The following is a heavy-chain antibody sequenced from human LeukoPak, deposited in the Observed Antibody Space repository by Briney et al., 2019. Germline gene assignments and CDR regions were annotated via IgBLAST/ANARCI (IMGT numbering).Heavy chain of an antibody. CDR3: ARVRNDYVWGSYRYTYYFDY. CDR1: GYTITSYG. V-gene: IGHV1-18*01. D-gene: IGHD3-16*02. J-gene: IGHJ4*02. CDR2: ISAYNGNT. Sequence: GASVKVSCKASGYTITSYGISWVRQAPGQGLEWMGWISAYNGNTNYAQKLQGRVTMTTDTSTSPAYMELRSLRSDDTAVYYCARVRNDYVWGSYRYTYYFDYWGQGTLVTVSS.